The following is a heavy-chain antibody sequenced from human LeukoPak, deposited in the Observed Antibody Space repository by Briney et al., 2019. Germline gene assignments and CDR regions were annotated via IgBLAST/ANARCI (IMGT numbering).Heavy chain of an antibody. Sequence: PGGSLRLSCAASGFTFSSYAMSWVRQAPGKGLEWVSAISGSGGSTYYADSVKGRFTISRDNSKNTLYLQMNSLRAEDTAVYHCAKAVRFFSGWYFDLWGRGTLVTVSS. CDR1: GFTFSSYA. D-gene: IGHD3-3*01. V-gene: IGHV3-23*01. CDR3: AKAVRFFSGWYFDL. CDR2: ISGSGGST. J-gene: IGHJ2*01.